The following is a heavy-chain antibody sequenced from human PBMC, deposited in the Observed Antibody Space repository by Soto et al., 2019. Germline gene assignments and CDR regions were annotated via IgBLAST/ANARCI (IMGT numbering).Heavy chain of an antibody. CDR2: NYYSGIT. V-gene: IGHV4-31*03. D-gene: IGHD6-6*01. Sequence: QVQLQESGPGLVKPSQTLSLTCTVSGGSISCGGYYWTWILQHPGQGLEWVGYNYYSGITYYNPSLKSRATIPIDTSKNQFSLKLTSVTAADTAVYYCARGSSIAGLYYGMDVWGQGTTVTVSS. J-gene: IGHJ6*02. CDR3: ARGSSIAGLYYGMDV. CDR1: GGSISCGGYY.